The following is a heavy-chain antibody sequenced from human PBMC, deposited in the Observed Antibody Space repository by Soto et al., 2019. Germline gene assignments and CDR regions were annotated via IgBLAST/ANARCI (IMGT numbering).Heavy chain of an antibody. V-gene: IGHV4-34*01. J-gene: IGHJ5*02. D-gene: IGHD3-22*01. CDR2: INHSGST. CDR1: GGSFSNYY. Sequence: KPSETLSLTCAVYGGSFSNYYWSWIRQPPGKGLEWIGEINHSGSTNHNATLKSRVTISVDTSKNQFSLKLSSVTAADTAVYYCARVNYYDSRNNWFDPWGQGTLVTVSS. CDR3: ARVNYYDSRNNWFDP.